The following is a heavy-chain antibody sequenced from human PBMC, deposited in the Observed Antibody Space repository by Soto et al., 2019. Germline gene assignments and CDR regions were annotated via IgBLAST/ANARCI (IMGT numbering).Heavy chain of an antibody. V-gene: IGHV4-59*01. CDR1: GGSISSYY. Sequence: ASETLSLTCTVSGGSISSYYWSWIRQPPGKGLEWIGYIYYSGSTNYNPSLKSRVTISVDTSKNQFSLKLSSVTAADTAVYYCAGTHYDFWSGYYPSLAYYYYGMDVWGQGTTVTVSS. J-gene: IGHJ6*02. D-gene: IGHD3-3*01. CDR2: IYYSGST. CDR3: AGTHYDFWSGYYPSLAYYYYGMDV.